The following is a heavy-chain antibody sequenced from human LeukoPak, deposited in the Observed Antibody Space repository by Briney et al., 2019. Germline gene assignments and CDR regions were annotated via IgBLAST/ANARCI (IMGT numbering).Heavy chain of an antibody. V-gene: IGHV3-23*01. J-gene: IGHJ4*02. CDR2: ISGSGSNT. Sequence: GGSLRLCCAASGFTFSNYAMSWVRQAPGKGLEWVSVISGSGSNTYYADSVKGRFTISRDNSKNTLYLQMNSLRAEDTAVYYCAKQPDSGSYFTPLDYWGQGTLVTVSS. CDR1: GFTFSNYA. D-gene: IGHD1-26*01. CDR3: AKQPDSGSYFTPLDY.